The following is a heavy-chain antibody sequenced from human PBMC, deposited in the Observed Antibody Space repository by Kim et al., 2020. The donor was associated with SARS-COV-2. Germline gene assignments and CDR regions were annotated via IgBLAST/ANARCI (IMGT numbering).Heavy chain of an antibody. J-gene: IGHJ2*01. CDR1: VFTFSSYA. CDR3: AKADTEYSGSYRRPLDWFFDL. D-gene: IGHD1-26*01. Sequence: GGSLRLSCAASVFTFSSYAMSWVRQAPGKGLEWVSAISGSGGSTYYADSVKGRFTISRDNSKITLYLQMNSLRAEDTAVDYCAKADTEYSGSYRRPLDWFFDLWGLGTLVTVSS. V-gene: IGHV3-23*01. CDR2: ISGSGGST.